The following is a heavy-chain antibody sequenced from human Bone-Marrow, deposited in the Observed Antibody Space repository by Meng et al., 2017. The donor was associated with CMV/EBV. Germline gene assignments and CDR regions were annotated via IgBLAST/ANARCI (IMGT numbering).Heavy chain of an antibody. Sequence: ASVKVSCKASSYTFTSYGISWVRQAPGQGLEWMGWISAYNGNTNYAQKFQGRVTMTTDTSTSTAYMELRSLRSDDTAVYYCARTYCSSTSCYLLRKFDPWGQGTLVTVSS. V-gene: IGHV1-18*01. CDR3: ARTYCSSTSCYLLRKFDP. D-gene: IGHD2-2*01. J-gene: IGHJ5*02. CDR2: ISAYNGNT. CDR1: SYTFTSYG.